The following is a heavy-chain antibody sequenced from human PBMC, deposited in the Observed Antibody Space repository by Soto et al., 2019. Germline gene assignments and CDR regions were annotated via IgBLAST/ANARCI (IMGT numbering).Heavy chain of an antibody. V-gene: IGHV1-8*01. CDR2: MNPSSGYT. D-gene: IGHD3-10*01. CDR1: GYTFTDYD. Sequence: QVQLVQSGAEVKKPGASVRVSCKASGYTFTDYDINWVRQATGQGLEWMGWMNPSSGYTGYAQKFQCRVTMTWDTSIGTAYMELSSLTSADTAVYYCARFVRHHLPTIDYWGQGALVTVSS. J-gene: IGHJ4*02. CDR3: ARFVRHHLPTIDY.